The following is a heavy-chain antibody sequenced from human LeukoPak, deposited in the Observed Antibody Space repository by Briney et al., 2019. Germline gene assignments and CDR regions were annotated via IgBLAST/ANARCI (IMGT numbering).Heavy chain of an antibody. D-gene: IGHD3-3*01. Sequence: ASVKVSCKASGGTFSSYAISWVRQAPGQRLEWMGWINAGNGNTKYSQKFQGRVTITRDTSASTAYMELSSLRSEDTAVYYCARGPLRFLEWLVYWGQGTLVTVSS. CDR1: GGTFSSYA. CDR3: ARGPLRFLEWLVY. CDR2: INAGNGNT. V-gene: IGHV1-3*01. J-gene: IGHJ4*02.